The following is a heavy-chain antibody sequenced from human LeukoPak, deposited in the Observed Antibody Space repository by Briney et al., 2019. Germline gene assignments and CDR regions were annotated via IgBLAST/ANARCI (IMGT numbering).Heavy chain of an antibody. CDR1: GYTFTSYY. Sequence: ASVKVSCRTSGYTFTSYYMHWVRQAPGQGLEWIGWMNPNSGATNYAQKFQGRVTMTRDTSSSTAYMELSRLRSDDTAVYYCARGGPIVGATSNWFDPWGQGTLVTVSS. CDR2: MNPNSGAT. V-gene: IGHV1-2*02. J-gene: IGHJ5*02. D-gene: IGHD1-26*01. CDR3: ARGGPIVGATSNWFDP.